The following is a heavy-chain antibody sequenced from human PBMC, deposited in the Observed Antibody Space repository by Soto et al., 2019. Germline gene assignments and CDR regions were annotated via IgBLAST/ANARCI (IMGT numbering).Heavy chain of an antibody. Sequence: EVQLVESGGGLVQPGGSLRLSCAASGFTFSSYDMNWVRQAPGKWLEWISYISTSSRAIHYADSVKGRFTISRDNVKNSLYLQMNSLRDEDTAVYYCARDRGYCNGGSCYYMDVWGKGTTGTVSS. CDR1: GFTFSSYD. CDR3: ARDRGYCNGGSCYYMDV. J-gene: IGHJ6*03. D-gene: IGHD2-15*01. CDR2: ISTSSRAI. V-gene: IGHV3-48*02.